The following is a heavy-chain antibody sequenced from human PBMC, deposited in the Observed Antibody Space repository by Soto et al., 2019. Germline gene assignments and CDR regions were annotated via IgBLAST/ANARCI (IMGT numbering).Heavy chain of an antibody. V-gene: IGHV4-39*01. J-gene: IGHJ3*02. D-gene: IGHD6-19*01. Sequence: QLQLQESGPGLVKPSETLSLTCTVSGGSISSSSHYWGWIRQPPGKGLEWIGSIYYSGSTYYNPSLKSRVTISVDTSKNQFSLKLSSVTAADTAVYYCARHLFSSGWYLIWGQGTMVTVSS. CDR3: ARHLFSSGWYLI. CDR1: GGSISSSSHY. CDR2: IYYSGST.